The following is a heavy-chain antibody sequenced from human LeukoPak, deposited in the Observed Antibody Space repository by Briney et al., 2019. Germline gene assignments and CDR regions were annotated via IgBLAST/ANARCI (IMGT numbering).Heavy chain of an antibody. CDR1: GYTFTSYG. D-gene: IGHD3-22*01. V-gene: IGHV1-18*01. CDR2: ISAYNGNT. CDR3: ARDSYYDSSGPEDY. Sequence: ASVKVSFKASGYTFTSYGISWVRQAPGQGLEWMGWISAYNGNTNYAQKLQGRVTMTTDTSTSTAYMELRSLRSDDTAVYYCARDSYYDSSGPEDYWGQGTLVTVSS. J-gene: IGHJ4*02.